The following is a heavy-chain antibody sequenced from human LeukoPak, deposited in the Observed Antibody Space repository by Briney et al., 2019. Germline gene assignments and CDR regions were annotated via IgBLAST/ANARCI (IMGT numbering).Heavy chain of an antibody. CDR1: GFSISSGFY. V-gene: IGHV4-38-2*02. CDR3: ARVYIYGRSYFDY. J-gene: IGHJ4*02. D-gene: IGHD4-17*01. Sequence: SETLSLTCTVSGFSISSGFYWGWIRQPPGKGLEWIGTIHSGGSTNYNPSLKSRVTISVDTSKNQFSLNLSSVTVADTAIYYCARVYIYGRSYFDYWGQGTLVTVSS. CDR2: IHSGGST.